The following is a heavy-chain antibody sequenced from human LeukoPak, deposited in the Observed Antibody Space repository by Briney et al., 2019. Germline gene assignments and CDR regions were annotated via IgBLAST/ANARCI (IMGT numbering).Heavy chain of an antibody. V-gene: IGHV3-23*01. J-gene: IGHJ4*02. CDR3: AKQDAYCGGDCYSIDY. D-gene: IGHD2-21*02. CDR2: ISGSGGST. CDR1: GFAFSSYA. Sequence: AGGSLRLSCAASGFAFSSYAMSWVRQAPGKGLEWVSAISGSGGSTYYADSVKGRFTISRDNSKNTLYLQMNSLRAEDTAVYYCAKQDAYCGGDCYSIDYWGQGTLVTVSS.